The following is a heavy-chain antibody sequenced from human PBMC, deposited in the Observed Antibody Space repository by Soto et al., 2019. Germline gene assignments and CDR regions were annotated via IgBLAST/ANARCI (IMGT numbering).Heavy chain of an antibody. D-gene: IGHD3-22*01. CDR3: ARVDYYDSSGYFGY. CDR2: ISGYNGNT. CDR1: GYTFTIYG. Sequence: QVQLVQSGAEVKKPGASVKVSCKASGYTFTIYGISWVRQAPGQGLEWIGWISGYNGNTDYAQNLQDRVTLTTDAATSSVYMELRRRRSDDTAVYYCARVDYYDSSGYFGYWGQGTLITGSS. J-gene: IGHJ4*02. V-gene: IGHV1-18*04.